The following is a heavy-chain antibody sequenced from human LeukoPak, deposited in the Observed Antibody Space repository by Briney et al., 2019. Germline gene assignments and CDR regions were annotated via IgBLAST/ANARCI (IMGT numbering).Heavy chain of an antibody. J-gene: IGHJ5*02. CDR1: GGTFSSYT. CDR2: IIPILGIA. CDR3: AREEAARAYNWFDP. D-gene: IGHD6-6*01. V-gene: IGHV1-69*04. Sequence: SVKDSCKASGGTFSSYTISWVRQAPGQGLEWMGRIIPILGIANYAQRFQGRVTITADKSTSTAYMELSSLRSEDTAVYYCAREEAARAYNWFDPWGQGTLVTVSS.